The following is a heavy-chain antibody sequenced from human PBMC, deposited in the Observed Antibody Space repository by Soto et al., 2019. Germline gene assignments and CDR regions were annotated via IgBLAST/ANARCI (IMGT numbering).Heavy chain of an antibody. V-gene: IGHV4-59*01. CDR1: GGSISSYY. Sequence: SETLSLTCTVSGGSISSYYWSWIRQPPGKGLEWIGYIYYSGSTNYNPSLKSRVTISVDTSKDQFSLKLSSVTAADTAVYYCARDNWNFFYYYGMDVWGQGTTVTVSS. CDR3: ARDNWNFFYYYGMDV. J-gene: IGHJ6*02. D-gene: IGHD1-7*01. CDR2: IYYSGST.